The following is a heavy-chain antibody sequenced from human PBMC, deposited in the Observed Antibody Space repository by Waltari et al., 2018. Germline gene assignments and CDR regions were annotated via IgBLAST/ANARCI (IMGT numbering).Heavy chain of an antibody. CDR3: ARRYCDSSGYLMDAFDI. V-gene: IGHV1-18*01. CDR2: VSAYNGNT. CDR1: GYTFTSHG. J-gene: IGHJ3*02. D-gene: IGHD3-22*01. Sequence: QVQLVQSGAEVKKPGASVKVSCKASGYTFTSHGISWVRQAPGQGLEWMGWVSAYNGNTNYAQKLQGRVTMTTDTSTSTAYMELRSLRSDDTAVYYCARRYCDSSGYLMDAFDIWGQGTMVTVSS.